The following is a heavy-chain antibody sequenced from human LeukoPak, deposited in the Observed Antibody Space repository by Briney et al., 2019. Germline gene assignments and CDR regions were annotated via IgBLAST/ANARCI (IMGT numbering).Heavy chain of an antibody. D-gene: IGHD5-24*01. CDR3: AKWMATGGAFDI. J-gene: IGHJ3*02. V-gene: IGHV3-23*01. Sequence: GGSLRLSCAASGFTFSSYGMSWVRQAPGKGLEWVSAISGSGGSTYYADSVRGRFTISRDNSKNTLYLQMNSLRAEDTAVYYCAKWMATGGAFDIWGQGTMVTVSS. CDR1: GFTFSSYG. CDR2: ISGSGGST.